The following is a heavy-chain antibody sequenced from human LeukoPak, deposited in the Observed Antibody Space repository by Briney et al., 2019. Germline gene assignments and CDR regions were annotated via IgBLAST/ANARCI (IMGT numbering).Heavy chain of an antibody. CDR2: IIPILGIA. V-gene: IGHV1-69*04. D-gene: IGHD2-2*01. J-gene: IGHJ6*02. Sequence: ASVKVSCKASGGTFSSYAISWVRQAPGQGLEWMGRIIPILGIANYAQKLQGRVTITADKSTSTAYMELSSLRSEDTAVYYCARVGGYCTTASCSYGMDVWGQGTTVTVSS. CDR3: ARVGGYCTTASCSYGMDV. CDR1: GGTFSSYA.